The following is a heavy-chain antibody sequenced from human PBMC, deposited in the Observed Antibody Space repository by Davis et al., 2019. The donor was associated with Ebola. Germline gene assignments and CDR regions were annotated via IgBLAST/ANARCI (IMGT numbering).Heavy chain of an antibody. V-gene: IGHV1-18*01. Sequence: AASVKVSCKASGYTFTSYGISWVRQAPGQGLEWMGWISAYNGNTNYAQKFQGRVTMTTDTSTSTAYMELRSLRSDDTAVYYCARDMITGAAAGIGYWGQGTLVTVSS. J-gene: IGHJ4*02. CDR3: ARDMITGAAAGIGY. CDR2: ISAYNGNT. CDR1: GYTFTSYG. D-gene: IGHD6-13*01.